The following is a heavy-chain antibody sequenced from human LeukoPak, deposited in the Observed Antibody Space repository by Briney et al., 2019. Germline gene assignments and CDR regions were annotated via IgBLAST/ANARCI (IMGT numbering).Heavy chain of an antibody. CDR1: GYTFTSYS. CDR2: ISAYNGNT. D-gene: IGHD3-22*01. V-gene: IGHV1-18*01. Sequence: ASVTVSCKASGYTFTSYSISWVRQAPGQGLEWMGWISAYNGNTNYAQKLQGRVTMTTDTSTSTAYMELRSLRSDDTAVYYCARPRGYYDSSGYLRGYYFDYWGQGTLVTVSS. CDR3: ARPRGYYDSSGYLRGYYFDY. J-gene: IGHJ4*02.